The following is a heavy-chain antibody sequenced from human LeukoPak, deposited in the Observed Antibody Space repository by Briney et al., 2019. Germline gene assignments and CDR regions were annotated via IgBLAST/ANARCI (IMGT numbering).Heavy chain of an antibody. CDR1: WFTGRSHY. D-gene: IGHD3-10*01. J-gene: IGHJ4*02. V-gene: IGHV3-53*01. CDR2: IYSGGST. CDR3: ARGLGFGELLFDY. Sequence: GSLRLPCAAFWFTGRSHYMSWVRQASGEGLEWVSVIYSGGSTYYADSVKGRFTISRDNSKNTLYLQMNSLRAGDTAVYYCARGLGFGELLFDYWGQGTLVTVSS.